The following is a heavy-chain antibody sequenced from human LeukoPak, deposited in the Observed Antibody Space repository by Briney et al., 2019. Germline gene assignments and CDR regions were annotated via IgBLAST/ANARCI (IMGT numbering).Heavy chain of an antibody. Sequence: KSSETLSLTCTVSGGSISSYYWSWIRQPPGKGLEWIGYIYYSGGTNYNPSLKSRVTISVDTSKNQFSLKLSSVTAADTAVYYCARTDWEGYFDYWGQGTLVTVSS. D-gene: IGHD1-26*01. CDR3: ARTDWEGYFDY. CDR2: IYYSGGT. V-gene: IGHV4-59*01. J-gene: IGHJ4*02. CDR1: GGSISSYY.